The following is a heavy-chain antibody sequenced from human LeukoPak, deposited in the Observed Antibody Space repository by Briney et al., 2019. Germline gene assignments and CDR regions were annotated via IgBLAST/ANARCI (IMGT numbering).Heavy chain of an antibody. D-gene: IGHD5-24*01. CDR3: AREIDRDDYNRFFDY. CDR1: GYSFSTYT. J-gene: IGHJ4*02. CDR2: INAGNGNT. Sequence: GASVKVSCKASGYSFSTYTMNWVCQAPGQRLEWMGWINAGNGNTKYSQKFQGRVTITRDTSASTAYMEMRSLRSEDTAVYYCAREIDRDDYNRFFDYWGQGTLVTVSS. V-gene: IGHV1-3*01.